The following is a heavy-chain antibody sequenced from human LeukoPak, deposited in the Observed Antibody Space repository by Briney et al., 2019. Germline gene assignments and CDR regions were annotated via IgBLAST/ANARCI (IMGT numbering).Heavy chain of an antibody. CDR3: ARFMGASGFDY. CDR2: IYSSGTT. V-gene: IGHV3-66*01. CDR1: GFTVSRDY. J-gene: IGHJ4*02. D-gene: IGHD1-26*01. Sequence: GGSLRLSCVVFGFTVSRDYMSWVRQAPGKGLEWVAVIYSSGTTYYADSVKGRFSISRDNSKNTASLQMNSLRVDDTAVYFCARFMGASGFDYWGQGTLVTVSS.